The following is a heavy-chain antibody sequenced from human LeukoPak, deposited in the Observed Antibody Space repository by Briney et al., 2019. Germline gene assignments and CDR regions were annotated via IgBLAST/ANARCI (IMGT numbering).Heavy chain of an antibody. D-gene: IGHD2-15*01. V-gene: IGHV5-51*01. Sequence: GESLKISCKGFGYSFTTYWVAWVRQMPGKGLEWMGIIYPGDSDTRYSPSFQGQVTISADKSISTAYLQWSSLKASDAAMYYCAAGPGLGYCSGGSCYYFDYWGQGTLVTVSS. CDR1: GYSFTTYW. CDR2: IYPGDSDT. J-gene: IGHJ4*02. CDR3: AAGPGLGYCSGGSCYYFDY.